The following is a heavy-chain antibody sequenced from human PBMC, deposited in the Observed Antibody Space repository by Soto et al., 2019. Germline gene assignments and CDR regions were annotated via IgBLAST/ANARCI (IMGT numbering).Heavy chain of an antibody. D-gene: IGHD6-19*01. CDR3: ACEQSVGYHNGWYYFDS. V-gene: IGHV3-21*01. CDR2: ITPTSNYI. Sequence: EVRLEESGGGLVKPGGSLTLSCAVSGFIFSNYSMNWVRQTPGKGLEWVSSITPTSNYIYYTDSLKGRFTISRDNAKHSLYLHMHGLRAEVTAVYYSACEQSVGYHNGWYYFDSWGQGTLVTVSS. J-gene: IGHJ4*02. CDR1: GFIFSNYS.